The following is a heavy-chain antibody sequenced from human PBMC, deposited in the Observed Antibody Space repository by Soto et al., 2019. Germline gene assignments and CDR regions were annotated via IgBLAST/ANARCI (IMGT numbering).Heavy chain of an antibody. D-gene: IGHD4-4*01. Sequence: GGSLRLSCAASGFTFSNYAMSWVRQAPGKGLEWVSGLSDGGGSTFYADSVKGRFTISRDNAKNTLYLQMSSLRAEDTAVYYCATDDYSNPLPYYWGQGTLVTVSS. J-gene: IGHJ4*02. V-gene: IGHV3-23*01. CDR2: LSDGGGST. CDR3: ATDDYSNPLPYY. CDR1: GFTFSNYA.